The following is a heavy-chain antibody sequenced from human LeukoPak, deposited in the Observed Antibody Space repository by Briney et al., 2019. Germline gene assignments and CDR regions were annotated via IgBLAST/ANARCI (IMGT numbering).Heavy chain of an antibody. D-gene: IGHD2-21*01. CDR2: VYYSGST. CDR3: AREANSPTARYWYFDL. J-gene: IGHJ2*01. CDR1: GGSFSSYY. V-gene: IGHV4-59*01. Sequence: SSETLTLTCIVAGGSFSSYYWIWMRQSPPTRLPWIGYVYYSGSTNYNPALKSRVTISLDTSENQFSLKLSSVTAADTAVYYCAREANSPTARYWYFDLWGRGTQVTVSS.